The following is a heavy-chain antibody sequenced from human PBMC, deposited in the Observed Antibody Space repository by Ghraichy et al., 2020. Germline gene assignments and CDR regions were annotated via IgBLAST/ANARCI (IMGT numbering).Heavy chain of an antibody. D-gene: IGHD3-3*01. CDR2: IYYTGNT. V-gene: IGHV4-39*02. J-gene: IGHJ3*02. Sequence: SETLSLTCSVSGDSISSSSDYWGWIHQPPGKGLEWIGSIYYTGNTYYNPSLKSRVTISVDTSENHFSMRLSSVTAADTGVYYCARRFRTYYDFWSGYYRGDDAFDIWGQGTMVTVSS. CDR1: GDSISSSSDY. CDR3: ARRFRTYYDFWSGYYRGDDAFDI.